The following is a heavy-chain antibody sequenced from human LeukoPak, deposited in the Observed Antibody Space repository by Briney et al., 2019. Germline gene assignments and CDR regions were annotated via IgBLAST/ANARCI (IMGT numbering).Heavy chain of an antibody. CDR1: GYTFTSYA. Sequence: ASVKVSCKASGYTFTSYAMHWVRQAPGQRLEWMGWINAGNGNTKYSQKFQGRVTITRDTSTSTAYMELSSLRSEDTAVYYCARVDSSSWHAPGYWGQGTLVTVSS. D-gene: IGHD6-13*01. CDR3: ARVDSSSWHAPGY. CDR2: INAGNGNT. J-gene: IGHJ4*02. V-gene: IGHV1-3*01.